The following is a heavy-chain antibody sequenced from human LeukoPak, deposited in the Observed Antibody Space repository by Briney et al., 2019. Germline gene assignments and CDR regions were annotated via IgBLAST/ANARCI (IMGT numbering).Heavy chain of an antibody. V-gene: IGHV4-59*01. Sequence: SETLSLTCTVSGGSISSYYWSWIRQPPGKGLEWIGYIYYSGSTNYNPSLKSRVTISVDTSKNQFSLKLSSVTAADTAVYYCARADLYSYGSDYWGQGTLVTVSS. D-gene: IGHD5-18*01. CDR3: ARADLYSYGSDY. CDR2: IYYSGST. CDR1: GGSISSYY. J-gene: IGHJ4*02.